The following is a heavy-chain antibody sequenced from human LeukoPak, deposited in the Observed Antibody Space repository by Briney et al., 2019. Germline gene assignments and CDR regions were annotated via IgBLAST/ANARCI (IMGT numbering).Heavy chain of an antibody. CDR2: INRDGPT. Sequence: PGGSLRLSCAASEFTFSTYSVSWVRQAPGKGLEWVSTINRDGPTFHADSVKGRFTISRDNSRNTLYLQMNSLRAEDTAVYYCGRGGYDMYDWGQGTTVSVSS. J-gene: IGHJ6*02. CDR3: GRGGYDMYD. D-gene: IGHD2-2*01. V-gene: IGHV3-66*01. CDR1: EFTFSTYS.